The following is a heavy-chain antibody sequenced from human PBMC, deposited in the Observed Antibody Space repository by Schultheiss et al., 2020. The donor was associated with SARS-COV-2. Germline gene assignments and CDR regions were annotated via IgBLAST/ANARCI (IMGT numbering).Heavy chain of an antibody. CDR3: ARYYYDSSGYPY. CDR2: IYYSGST. D-gene: IGHD3-22*01. J-gene: IGHJ4*02. Sequence: SETLSLTCTVSGGSISSSSYYWGWIRQPPGKGLEWIGYIYYSGSTNYNPSLKSRVTISVDTSKNQFSLKLSSVTAADTAVYYCARYYYDSSGYPYWGQGTLVTVSS. V-gene: IGHV4-61*05. CDR1: GGSISSSSYY.